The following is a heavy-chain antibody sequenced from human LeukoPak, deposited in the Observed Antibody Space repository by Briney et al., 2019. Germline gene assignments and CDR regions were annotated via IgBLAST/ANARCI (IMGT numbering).Heavy chain of an antibody. V-gene: IGHV1-69*02. CDR2: IIPILGIA. CDR3: ASSALRGYSYGPGHFDY. Sequence: SVKVSCKASGYTCTGYYMHWVRQAPGQGLEWMGRIIPILGIANYAQKFQGRVTITADKSTSTAYMELSSLRSEDTAVYYCASSALRGYSYGPGHFDYWGQGTLVTVSS. D-gene: IGHD5-18*01. CDR1: GYTCTGYY. J-gene: IGHJ4*02.